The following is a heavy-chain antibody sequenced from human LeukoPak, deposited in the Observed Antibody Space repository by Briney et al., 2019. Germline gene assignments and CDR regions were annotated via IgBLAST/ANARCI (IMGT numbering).Heavy chain of an antibody. D-gene: IGHD6-19*01. V-gene: IGHV3-9*01. CDR3: AKDSAVAGRHFDS. J-gene: IGHJ4*02. CDR1: GFTFEDYA. Sequence: GGSLRLSCAASGFTFEDYAMHWVRQAPGKGLEWVSGINWNSDIIDYADSVKGRFTISRDNAKNPLYLQMNSLRPEDTALYYCAKDSAVAGRHFDSWGQGTLVTVSS. CDR2: INWNSDII.